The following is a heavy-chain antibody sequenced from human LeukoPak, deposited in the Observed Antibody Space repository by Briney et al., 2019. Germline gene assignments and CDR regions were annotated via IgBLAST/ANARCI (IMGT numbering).Heavy chain of an antibody. D-gene: IGHD6-19*01. Sequence: PGRSLRLSCAASGFTFSSYGMHWVRQAPGKGLEWVAVISYDGSNKYYADSVKGRFTISRDNSKNTLYLQMNSLRAEDTAVYYCATYSSGGWYFDLWGRGTLVTVSS. V-gene: IGHV3-30*03. CDR2: ISYDGSNK. CDR3: ATYSSGGWYFDL. J-gene: IGHJ2*01. CDR1: GFTFSSYG.